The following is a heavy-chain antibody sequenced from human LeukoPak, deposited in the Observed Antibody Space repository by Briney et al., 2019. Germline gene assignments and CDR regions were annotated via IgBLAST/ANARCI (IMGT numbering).Heavy chain of an antibody. CDR2: ISAYNGQT. D-gene: IGHD2-21*02. CDR1: RYTFISYA. V-gene: IGHV1-18*01. J-gene: IGHJ4*02. Sequence: SVKVSCKASRYTFISYAITSVRQSPGQGLEWMGWISAYNGQTNYAQKLQGRVTLTTDTSTSTAYMELRAVRSDDTAVYYCARESCGGDLCGQLDYWGQGTLVSVSS. CDR3: ARESCGGDLCGQLDY.